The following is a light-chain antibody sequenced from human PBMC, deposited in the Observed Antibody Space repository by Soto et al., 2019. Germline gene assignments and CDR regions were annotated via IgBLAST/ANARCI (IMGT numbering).Light chain of an antibody. CDR3: QSYDSSLSGVV. J-gene: IGLJ2*01. V-gene: IGLV1-40*01. CDR2: GNS. Sequence: QSVLPQPPSVSGARGQRVTISCTGSSSNIGAGYDVHWYQQLPGTAPKLLIYGNSNRPSGVPDRFSGSKSGTSASLAITGLQAEDEADYYCQSYDSSLSGVVFGGGTKVTVL. CDR1: SSNIGAGYD.